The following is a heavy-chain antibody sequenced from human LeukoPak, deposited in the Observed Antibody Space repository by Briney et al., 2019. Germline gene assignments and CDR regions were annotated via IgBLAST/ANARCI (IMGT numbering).Heavy chain of an antibody. Sequence: PGGSLRLSCVASGFTFSSYGMHWVRQAPGTGLEWVAVISYDGSKKHYADSVKGRFTISRDNSRNTLYLQMNSLRAEDTAVYYCAKVGEDIVVVPADNDAFDIWGQGTMVTVTS. CDR1: GFTFSSYG. J-gene: IGHJ3*02. D-gene: IGHD2-2*01. CDR2: ISYDGSKK. CDR3: AKVGEDIVVVPADNDAFDI. V-gene: IGHV3-30*18.